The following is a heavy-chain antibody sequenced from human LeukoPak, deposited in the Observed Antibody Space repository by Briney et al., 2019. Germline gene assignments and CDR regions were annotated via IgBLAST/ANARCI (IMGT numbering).Heavy chain of an antibody. CDR1: GGSFSGYY. Sequence: SETLSLTCAAEGGSFSGYYWSWIRQPPGKGLEWIGEINHGGITTYNPSLRSRVSISIDTSKMQFSLKLRAVTAADRAVYYCARGLRGYSYGNWFDPWGQGTLVTVSS. J-gene: IGHJ5*02. CDR3: ARGLRGYSYGNWFDP. D-gene: IGHD5-18*01. CDR2: INHGGIT. V-gene: IGHV4-34*01.